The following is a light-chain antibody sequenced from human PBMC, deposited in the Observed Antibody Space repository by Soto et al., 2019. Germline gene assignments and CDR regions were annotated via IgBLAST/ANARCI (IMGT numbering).Light chain of an antibody. CDR3: SSYTTSSTLL. Sequence: QSALTQPASVSGSPGQSITISCTGTSSDIGAYNYASWYQQHPGKAPKLMIYEVNGRPSGVSNRFSGSKSGNTASLTISGLQAEDEADYYCSSYTTSSTLLFGGGTKLTVL. CDR2: EVN. V-gene: IGLV2-14*01. CDR1: SSDIGAYNY. J-gene: IGLJ2*01.